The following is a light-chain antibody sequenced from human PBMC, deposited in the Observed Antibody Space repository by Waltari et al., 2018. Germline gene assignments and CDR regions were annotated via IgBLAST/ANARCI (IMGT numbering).Light chain of an antibody. V-gene: IGKV3-15*01. Sequence: ELVMTQSPATLSVSPGDGVTLSCRASQSVRSNLAWYQQKPGQAPRLLIYGASTRATGIPARFNGGGSGTEFTLTISSLQSEDFATYYCQQYNNWPGTFGQGTKVEIK. J-gene: IGKJ1*01. CDR2: GAS. CDR3: QQYNNWPGT. CDR1: QSVRSN.